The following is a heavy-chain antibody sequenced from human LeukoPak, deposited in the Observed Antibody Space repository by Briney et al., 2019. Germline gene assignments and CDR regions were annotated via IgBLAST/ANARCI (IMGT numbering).Heavy chain of an antibody. CDR1: GFTFSSYA. CDR3: AKAYSSGWYSAMDV. D-gene: IGHD6-19*01. Sequence: GGSLRLSCAASGFTFSSYAMSWVRQAPGKGLEWVSAISGSGGSTHYADSVKGRFTISRDNSKNTLYLQMNSLRAEDTAVYYCAKAYSSGWYSAMDVWGQGTTVTVSS. J-gene: IGHJ6*02. V-gene: IGHV3-23*01. CDR2: ISGSGGST.